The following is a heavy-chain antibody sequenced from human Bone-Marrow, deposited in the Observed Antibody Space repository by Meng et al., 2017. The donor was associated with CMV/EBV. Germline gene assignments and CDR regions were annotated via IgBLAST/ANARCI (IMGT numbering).Heavy chain of an antibody. J-gene: IGHJ6*02. D-gene: IGHD2-2*01. CDR1: GYTFTAHY. V-gene: IGHV1-2*02. CDR2: IHPHRGDT. Sequence: ASVKVSCKASGYTFTAHYFHWVRQAPGQGLEWMGWIHPHRGDTNYAQQFQGRVTLTRDTSINTGYMELTRLTSDDTAIYYCVRHIIVVPARGYGVDVWGQGTTVTVSS. CDR3: VRHIIVVPARGYGVDV.